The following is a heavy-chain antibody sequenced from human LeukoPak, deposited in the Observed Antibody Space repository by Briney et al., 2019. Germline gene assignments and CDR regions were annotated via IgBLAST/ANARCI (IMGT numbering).Heavy chain of an antibody. CDR3: ARGYRATAGIVDV. V-gene: IGHV3-11*01. CDR2: ISNSGSDI. D-gene: IGHD6-13*01. Sequence: GGSLRLSCAASAFTLSDYYMTWIRQAPGKGLEWLSYISNSGSDIYSADSVKGRFTISRDNAKNSLYLQMNSLRAEDTAVYYCARGYRATAGIVDVWGQGTTVTVSS. J-gene: IGHJ6*02. CDR1: AFTLSDYY.